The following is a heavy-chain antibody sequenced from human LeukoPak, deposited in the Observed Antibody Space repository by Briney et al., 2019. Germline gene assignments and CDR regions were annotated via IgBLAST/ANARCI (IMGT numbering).Heavy chain of an antibody. CDR1: GYTFTGYY. CDR3: AREFAIASTTPSWFDP. Sequence: ASVRVSCQASGYTFTGYYMHWVRQAPGPGLEWMGWINPNSGGTNYAQKFQGRVTMTRDTSISTAYMELSRLRSDDTALYDCAREFAIASTTPSWFDPWGQRTLATVSS. D-gene: IGHD1-7*01. CDR2: INPNSGGT. J-gene: IGHJ5*02. V-gene: IGHV1-2*02.